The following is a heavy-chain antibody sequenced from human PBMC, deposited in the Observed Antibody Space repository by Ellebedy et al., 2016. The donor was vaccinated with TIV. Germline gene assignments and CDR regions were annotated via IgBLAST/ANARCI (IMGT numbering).Heavy chain of an antibody. D-gene: IGHD4-23*01. CDR1: GLTFSSHT. Sequence: PGGSLRLSCAASGLTFSSHTMSWVRQAPGKGLEWVSSISGRGGNTDYADSVNGRFTIARDNSKDTLYLHGNSLRAEDTAVYYCARDPVGVGPAFDIWGQGTMVTVSS. J-gene: IGHJ3*02. CDR3: ARDPVGVGPAFDI. CDR2: ISGRGGNT. V-gene: IGHV3-23*01.